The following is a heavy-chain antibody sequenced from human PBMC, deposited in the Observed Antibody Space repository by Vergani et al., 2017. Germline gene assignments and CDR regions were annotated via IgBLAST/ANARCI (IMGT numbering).Heavy chain of an antibody. CDR2: IYYSGST. Sequence: QLQLQESGPGLVKPSETLSLTCTVSGGSISSSSYYWGWIRQPPGKGLEWIGIIYYSGSTYYNPSLKSRVTISVDTSKNQFSLKLSSVTAADTAVYYCARHEASGGFGELFYWGQGTLVTVSS. V-gene: IGHV4-39*01. CDR1: GGSISSSSYY. J-gene: IGHJ4*02. D-gene: IGHD3-10*01. CDR3: ARHEASGGFGELFY.